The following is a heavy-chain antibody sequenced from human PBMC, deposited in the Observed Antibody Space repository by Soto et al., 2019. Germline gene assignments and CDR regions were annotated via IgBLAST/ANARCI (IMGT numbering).Heavy chain of an antibody. J-gene: IGHJ4*02. CDR1: GFTFSSYS. D-gene: IGHD3-10*01. Sequence: LRLSCAASGFTFSSYSISWVRQSPGKGLEWVSGFRTGGDDGTTYYADSVKGRFTISRDNSKNTLFLQMNSLRAEDTAIYYCAKKVNSGPGSQYFDYWGQGTLVTVSS. V-gene: IGHV3-23*01. CDR2: FRTGGDDGTT. CDR3: AKKVNSGPGSQYFDY.